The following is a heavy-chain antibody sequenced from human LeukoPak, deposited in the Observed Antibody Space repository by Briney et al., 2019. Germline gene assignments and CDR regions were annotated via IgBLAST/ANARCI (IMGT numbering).Heavy chain of an antibody. J-gene: IGHJ4*02. D-gene: IGHD5-12*01. CDR3: ARGRRDIVATKSYYFDY. Sequence: PSETLSLTCTVSGGSISSGGYYWSWIRQHPGKGLEWIGYIYYSGCTYYNPPLKSRVTISVDTSKNQFSLKLSSVTAADTAVYYCARGRRDIVATKSYYFDYWGQGTLVTVSS. CDR2: IYYSGCT. CDR1: GGSISSGGYY. V-gene: IGHV4-31*03.